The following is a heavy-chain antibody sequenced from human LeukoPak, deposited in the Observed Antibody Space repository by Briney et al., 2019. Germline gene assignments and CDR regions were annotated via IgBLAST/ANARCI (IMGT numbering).Heavy chain of an antibody. V-gene: IGHV4-59*12. J-gene: IGHJ4*02. Sequence: SETLSHTCTVSGGSISSYYWSWIRQPPGKGLEWIGYIYYSGSTNYNPSLKSRVTISVDTSKNQFSLKLNSVTAADTAVYYCASRYFCSSTSCYTFDYWGQGALVTVSS. CDR3: ASRYFCSSTSCYTFDY. D-gene: IGHD2-2*02. CDR1: GGSISSYY. CDR2: IYYSGST.